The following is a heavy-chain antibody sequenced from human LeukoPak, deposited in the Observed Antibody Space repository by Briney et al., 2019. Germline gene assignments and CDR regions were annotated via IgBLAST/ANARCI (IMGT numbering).Heavy chain of an antibody. CDR1: GGSISSSSYY. D-gene: IGHD6-6*01. CDR2: IYYSGST. J-gene: IGHJ5*02. Sequence: SETLSLTCTVSGGSISSSSYYWGWIRQPPGKGLEWIGSIYYSGSTYYNPSLKSRVTISVDTSKNQFSLKLSSVTAADTAVYYCAIDTRYSSSSLSRWFDPWGQGTLVTVSS. CDR3: AIDTRYSSSSLSRWFDP. V-gene: IGHV4-39*01.